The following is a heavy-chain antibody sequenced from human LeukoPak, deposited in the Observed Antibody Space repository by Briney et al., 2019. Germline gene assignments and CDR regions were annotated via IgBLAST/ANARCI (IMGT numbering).Heavy chain of an antibody. V-gene: IGHV3-53*01. CDR3: ATSGT. CDR1: GFTVSNNY. D-gene: IGHD3-10*01. CDR2: IDSGGST. J-gene: IGHJ5*02. Sequence: PGGSLRLSCAASGFTVSNNYMNWARQAPGKGLEWVSVIDSGGSTYYTDSVKGRFTISRDNLNNTLYLQMNSLRAEDTAVYYCATSGTWGQGTLVTVSS.